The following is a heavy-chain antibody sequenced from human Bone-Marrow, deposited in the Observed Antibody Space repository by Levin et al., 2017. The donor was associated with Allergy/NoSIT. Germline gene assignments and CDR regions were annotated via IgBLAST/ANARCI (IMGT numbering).Heavy chain of an antibody. CDR1: GGTFSSYA. J-gene: IGHJ4*02. Sequence: KISCKASGGTFSSYAISWVRQAPGQGLEWMGGIIPIFGTANYAQKFQGRVTITADKSTSTAYMELSSLRSEDTAVYYCARGIDFWSGYYPFDYWGQGTLVTVSS. CDR2: IIPIFGTA. CDR3: ARGIDFWSGYYPFDY. V-gene: IGHV1-69*06. D-gene: IGHD3-3*01.